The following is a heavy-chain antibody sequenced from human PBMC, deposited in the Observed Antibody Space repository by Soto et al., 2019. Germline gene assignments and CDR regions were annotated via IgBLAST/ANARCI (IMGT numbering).Heavy chain of an antibody. D-gene: IGHD1-26*01. Sequence: GEALKISCKGFGYSLSSFWIRWVRQVPGKGLEWMGRIDPSDSYTNYSPSFQGHVTISADKSISTAYLQWNSLKASDTAMYYCARHGIKYGMDVWGQGTTVTVSS. V-gene: IGHV5-10-1*01. CDR1: GYSLSSFW. CDR3: ARHGIKYGMDV. CDR2: IDPSDSYT. J-gene: IGHJ6*02.